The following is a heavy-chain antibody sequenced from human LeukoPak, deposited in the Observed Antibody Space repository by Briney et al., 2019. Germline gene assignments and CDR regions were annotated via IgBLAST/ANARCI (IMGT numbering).Heavy chain of an antibody. CDR1: GFTFSDAC. Sequence: GGSLRLSCAASGFTFSDACTSWVRQAPGKGLEWVGRIKSKTDSGTTDYAAPVKGRFTISRADSTNTLYLQMDSLKTEDTAVYYCTTYGSGRKFDSWGQGTLVSVSS. V-gene: IGHV3-15*01. CDR3: TTYGSGRKFDS. J-gene: IGHJ4*02. CDR2: IKSKTDSGTT. D-gene: IGHD3-10*01.